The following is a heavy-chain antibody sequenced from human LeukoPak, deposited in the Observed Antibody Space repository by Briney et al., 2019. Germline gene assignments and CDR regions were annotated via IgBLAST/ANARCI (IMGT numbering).Heavy chain of an antibody. CDR2: INHSGST. D-gene: IGHD5-18*01. V-gene: IGHV4-34*01. CDR1: GGSFSGYY. Sequence: PSETLSLTCAVYGGSFSGYYWSWIRQPPGKGLEWIGEINHSGSTNYNPSLKSRVTISVDTSKNQFSLKLSSVTAADTAVYYCARSPGIYTTMVPSPFDYWGQGTLDTVSS. J-gene: IGHJ4*02. CDR3: ARSPGIYTTMVPSPFDY.